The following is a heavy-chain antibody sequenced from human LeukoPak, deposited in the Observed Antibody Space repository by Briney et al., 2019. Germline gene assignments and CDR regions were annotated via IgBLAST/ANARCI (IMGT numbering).Heavy chain of an antibody. D-gene: IGHD4-17*01. V-gene: IGHV4-38-2*02. Sequence: SETLSLTCAVSGYSISSGHYWGWIRQPPGKGLEWIGNIYHSGSTYYNPSLKSRVTISVDTSKNQFSLKLSSVTAADTAVYYCARDRAVTTFDYWGQGTLVTVSS. CDR2: IYHSGST. J-gene: IGHJ4*02. CDR3: ARDRAVTTFDY. CDR1: GYSISSGHY.